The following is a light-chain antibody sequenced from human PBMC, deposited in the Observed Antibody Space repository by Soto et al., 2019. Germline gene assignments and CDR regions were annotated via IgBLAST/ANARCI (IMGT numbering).Light chain of an antibody. J-gene: IGKJ5*01. CDR1: QSVSSTY. V-gene: IGKV3-20*01. CDR2: GAS. Sequence: EIVLTPSPGTLSLSPGERATLSCRASQSVSSTYLAWYQQKRGKAPRLLIYGASSRATGIPDRFSGSGSGTDFTLTINRLEPEDFAVYYCQQYGSSPSTFGQGTRLEIK. CDR3: QQYGSSPST.